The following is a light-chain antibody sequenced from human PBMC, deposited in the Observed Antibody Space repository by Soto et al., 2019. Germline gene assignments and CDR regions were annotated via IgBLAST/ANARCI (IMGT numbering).Light chain of an antibody. J-gene: IGLJ3*02. CDR3: AAWDDSLIAWV. Sequence: QSVLTQPPSASGTPGQRVTISCSGSSSNIGTNNVHWFQQFPGTAPNLLIYRNNRRPSGVPDRFSGSKSGTSASLAISGLRSEDEADYYCAAWDDSLIAWVFGGGTKLTVL. CDR2: RNN. V-gene: IGLV1-47*01. CDR1: SSNIGTNN.